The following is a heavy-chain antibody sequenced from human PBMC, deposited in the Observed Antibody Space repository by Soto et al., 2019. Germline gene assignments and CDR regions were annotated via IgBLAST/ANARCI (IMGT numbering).Heavy chain of an antibody. D-gene: IGHD2-21*01. Sequence: PSETLSLTCSVSGDSISSYYWNWIRQPPGKVLEWIGYFSYTGTTNYNPSLKSRVTISADTSKNQFFLKLSSVTAADTAVYYCGRHLFSDVWGQGTTVTVSS. J-gene: IGHJ6*02. CDR3: GRHLFSDV. V-gene: IGHV4-59*08. CDR2: FSYTGTT. CDR1: GDSISSYY.